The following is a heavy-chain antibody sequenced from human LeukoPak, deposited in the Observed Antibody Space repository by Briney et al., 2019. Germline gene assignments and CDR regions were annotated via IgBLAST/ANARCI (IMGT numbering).Heavy chain of an antibody. J-gene: IGHJ5*02. CDR2: IYYSGST. CDR3: ARGPSPAYCGGDCYSRFDP. Sequence: SETLSLTCTVSGGSISSYYWSWIRQPPGKGLDWFGYIYYSGSTNYNPSLKSRVTISVDTSKNQFSLKLSSVTAADTAVYYCARGPSPAYCGGDCYSRFDPWGQGTLVTVSS. V-gene: IGHV4-59*01. D-gene: IGHD2-21*02. CDR1: GGSISSYY.